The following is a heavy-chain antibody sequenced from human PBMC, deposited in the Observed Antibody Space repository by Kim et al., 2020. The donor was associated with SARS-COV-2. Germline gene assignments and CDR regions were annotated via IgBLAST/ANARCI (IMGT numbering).Heavy chain of an antibody. J-gene: IGHJ4*02. CDR2: IYYSGST. CDR3: ARGRGFDWAHQAGYFDY. CDR1: GGSISSGGYY. D-gene: IGHD3-9*01. Sequence: SETLSLTCTVSGGSISSGGYYWSWIRQHPGKGLEWIGYIYYSGSTYYNPSLKSRVTISVDTSKNQFSLKLSSVTAADTAVYYCARGRGFDWAHQAGYFDYWGQGTLVTVSS. V-gene: IGHV4-31*03.